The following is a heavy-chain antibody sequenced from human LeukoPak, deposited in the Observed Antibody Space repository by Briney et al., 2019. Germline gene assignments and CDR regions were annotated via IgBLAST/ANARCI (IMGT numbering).Heavy chain of an antibody. CDR2: FYPDDSDT. CDR3: AKGTGGYGDYYFDY. J-gene: IGHJ4*02. Sequence: GESLKISCKGSGYSFTSYWIGCVRQMPGKDLEWMGIFYPDDSDTRYSPSFQGQVTISADKSISTAYLQWSSLEASDTAMYYCAKGTGGYGDYYFDYWGQGTLVTVSS. V-gene: IGHV5-51*01. CDR1: GYSFTSYW. D-gene: IGHD4-17*01.